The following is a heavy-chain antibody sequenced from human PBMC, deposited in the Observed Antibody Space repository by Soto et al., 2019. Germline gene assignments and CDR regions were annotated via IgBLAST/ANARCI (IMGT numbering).Heavy chain of an antibody. CDR1: GFTFDDYT. CDR2: ISWDGGST. D-gene: IGHD6-6*01. CDR3: AKDIKWGGRQLGWGFDY. V-gene: IGHV3-43*01. J-gene: IGHJ4*02. Sequence: QPGGSLRLSCAASGFTFDDYTMHWVRQAPGKGLEWVSLISWDGGSTYYADSVKGRFTISRDNSKNSLYLQMNSLRTEDTALYYCAKDIKWGGRQLGWGFDYWGQGTLVTVSS.